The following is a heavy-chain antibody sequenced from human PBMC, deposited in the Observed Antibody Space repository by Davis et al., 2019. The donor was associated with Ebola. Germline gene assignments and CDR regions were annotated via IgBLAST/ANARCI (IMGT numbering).Heavy chain of an antibody. V-gene: IGHV1-3*01. Sequence: ASVKVSCKASGYAFTSYGISWVRQAPGQGLEWMGWINAGNGNTKYSQKFQGRVTITRDTSASTAHMELSSLRSEDTAVYYCARAVAAWFDPWGQGTLVTVSS. CDR2: INAGNGNT. J-gene: IGHJ5*02. CDR1: GYAFTSYG. D-gene: IGHD6-19*01. CDR3: ARAVAAWFDP.